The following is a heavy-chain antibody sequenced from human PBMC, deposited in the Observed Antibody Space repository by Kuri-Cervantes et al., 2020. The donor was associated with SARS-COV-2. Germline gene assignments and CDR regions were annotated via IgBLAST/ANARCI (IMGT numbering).Heavy chain of an antibody. V-gene: IGHV4-30-4*08. Sequence: SETLSLTCTVSGGSISSGDYYWSWIRQPPGKGLEWIGYIYYSGSTYYNPSLKSRVTIPVDTSKNQFSLKLSSVTAADTAVYYCARAIPSRDFWSGYSQNYYYYMDVWGKGTTVTVSS. CDR2: IYYSGST. D-gene: IGHD3-3*01. CDR1: GGSISSGDYY. J-gene: IGHJ6*03. CDR3: ARAIPSRDFWSGYSQNYYYYMDV.